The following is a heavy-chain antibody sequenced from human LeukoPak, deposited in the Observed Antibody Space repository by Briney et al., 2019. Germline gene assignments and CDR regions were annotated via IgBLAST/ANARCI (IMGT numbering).Heavy chain of an antibody. CDR1: GYTFTSYY. CDR3: ARELKMGIGAFAI. J-gene: IGHJ3*02. V-gene: IGHV1-46*01. D-gene: IGHD7-27*01. CDR2: INPSSGGT. Sequence: ASVKVSCKASGYTFTSYYMHWVRQAPGQGVEWMGIINPSSGGTSYAQKFQGRVTMTRYTSTSTDYMELSSLRSEDTAVYYCARELKMGIGAFAIWGQGTMVTVSS.